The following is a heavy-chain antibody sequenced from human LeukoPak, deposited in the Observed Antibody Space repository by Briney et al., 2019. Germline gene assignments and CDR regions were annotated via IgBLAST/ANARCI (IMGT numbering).Heavy chain of an antibody. D-gene: IGHD3-22*01. V-gene: IGHV4-31*03. Sequence: SQTLSLTCTVSGGSISSGGYYWSWIRQHPGKGLEWIGYIYYSGSTYYNPSLKSRVTISVDTSKNQFSLKLSSVTAADTAVYYCARETDDSSGYYYEAAFDIWGQGTMVTFSS. J-gene: IGHJ3*02. CDR1: GGSISSGGYY. CDR3: ARETDDSSGYYYEAAFDI. CDR2: IYYSGST.